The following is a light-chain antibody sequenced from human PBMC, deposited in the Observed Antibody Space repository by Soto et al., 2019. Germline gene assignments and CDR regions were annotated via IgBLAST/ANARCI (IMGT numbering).Light chain of an antibody. CDR2: DAS. V-gene: IGKV1-5*01. J-gene: IGKJ1*01. CDR1: QSISSW. CDR3: QQYHIYSWT. Sequence: GDRVTITCRASQSISSWLAWYQQKPGKAPKFLIYDASNLESGVPSRFSGSGSGTEFTLTISSLQPDDFATYYCQQYHIYSWTFGQGTKVDIK.